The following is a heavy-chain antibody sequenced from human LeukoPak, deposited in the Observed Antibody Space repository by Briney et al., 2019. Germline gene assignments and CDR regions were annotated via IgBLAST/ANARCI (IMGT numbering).Heavy chain of an antibody. J-gene: IGHJ4*02. CDR2: IYYSGST. D-gene: IGHD3-10*01. Sequence: PSETLSLTCTVSGGSISSYYWSWIRQPPGKGLEWIGYIYYSGSTNYNPSLKSRVTISVDTSKNEFSLKLTSVTAADTAVHYCAREANYYGSGSYFEGTFDYWGQGSLVTVSS. CDR3: AREANYYGSGSYFEGTFDY. CDR1: GGSISSYY. V-gene: IGHV4-59*01.